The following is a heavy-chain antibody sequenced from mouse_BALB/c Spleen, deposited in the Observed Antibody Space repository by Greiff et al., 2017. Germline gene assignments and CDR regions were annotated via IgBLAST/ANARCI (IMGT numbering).Heavy chain of an antibody. CDR3: ARPMITTYYAMDY. CDR2: ISSGGGST. V-gene: IGHV5-12-1*01. J-gene: IGHJ4*01. Sequence: LEEPGGGLVKPGGPPKLSCAASGFAFSSYDMSWVRQTPEKRLEWVAYISSGGGSTYYPDTVKGRFTISRDNAKNTLYLQMSSLKSEDTAMYYCARPMITTYYAMDYWGQGTSVTVSS. D-gene: IGHD2-4*01. CDR1: GFAFSSYD.